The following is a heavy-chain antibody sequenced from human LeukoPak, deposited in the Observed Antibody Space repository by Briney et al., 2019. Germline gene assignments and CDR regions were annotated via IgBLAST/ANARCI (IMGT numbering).Heavy chain of an antibody. CDR2: ISSSSSYT. D-gene: IGHD6-13*01. V-gene: IGHV3-11*06. J-gene: IGHJ6*02. CDR3: ARDGQQLVPYGMDV. Sequence: GGSLRLSCATSGFTFSDYYVSWIRRATGKGREGVSYISSSSSYTNYADSVKGRFTISRDNAKNSLYLQMNSLRAEDTAVYYCARDGQQLVPYGMDVWGQGTTVTVSS. CDR1: GFTFSDYY.